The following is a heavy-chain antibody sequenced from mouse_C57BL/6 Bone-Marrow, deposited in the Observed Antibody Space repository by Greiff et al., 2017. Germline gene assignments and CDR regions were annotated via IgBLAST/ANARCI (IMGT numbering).Heavy chain of an antibody. J-gene: IGHJ1*03. Sequence: QVQLQQSGAELVKPGASVKLSCKASGYTFTEYTIHWVKQRSGQGLEWIGWFYPGSGSIKYNEKFKDKATLTADKSSSTVYMEFSRLTSEDAAVYFCARHEEGLGTGTSWYFDVWGTGTTVTVSS. CDR3: ARHEEGLGTGTSWYFDV. V-gene: IGHV1-62-2*01. D-gene: IGHD2-14*01. CDR2: FYPGSGSI. CDR1: GYTFTEYT.